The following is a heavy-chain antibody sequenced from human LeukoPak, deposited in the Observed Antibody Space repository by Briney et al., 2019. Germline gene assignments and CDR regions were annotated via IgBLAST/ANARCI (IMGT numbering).Heavy chain of an antibody. Sequence: PGRSLRLSCAASGFTFSSYGMHWVRQAPGKGLEWVAVISYDGSNKYYADSVKGRFTISRDNSKNTLYLQMNSLRAEDTAVYYCAIDPAIWCSGGTCYSTEYFHHWGQGTLVTVSS. CDR2: ISYDGSNK. CDR1: GFTFSSYG. D-gene: IGHD2-15*01. V-gene: IGHV3-30*03. J-gene: IGHJ1*01. CDR3: AIDPAIWCSGGTCYSTEYFHH.